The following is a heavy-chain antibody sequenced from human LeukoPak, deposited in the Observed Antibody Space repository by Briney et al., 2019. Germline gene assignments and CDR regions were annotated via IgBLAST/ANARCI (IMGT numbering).Heavy chain of an antibody. CDR1: GGSISGYF. CDR2: IHDNGDS. Sequence: SGTLSLTCTVSGGSISGYFWSWIRQPAGKGLEWIGRIHDNGDSNHNPSLKSRVTMALDTSGNQVFLKLTSVTAADTAVYYCARAPSGCGGTCPSDHWGPETLVTVSS. CDR3: ARAPSGCGGTCPSDH. D-gene: IGHD2-15*01. V-gene: IGHV4-4*07. J-gene: IGHJ4*02.